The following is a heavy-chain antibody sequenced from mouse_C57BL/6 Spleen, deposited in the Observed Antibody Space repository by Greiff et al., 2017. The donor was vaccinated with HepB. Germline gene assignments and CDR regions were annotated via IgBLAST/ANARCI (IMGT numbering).Heavy chain of an antibody. D-gene: IGHD2-4*01. Sequence: EVKLQESGGGLVQPKGSLKLSCAASGFSFNTYAMNWVRQAPGKGLEWVARIRSKSNNYATYYADSVKDRFTISRDDSESMLYLQMNNLKTEDTAMYYCVRHYDYEGFAYWGQGTLVTVSA. V-gene: IGHV10-1*01. J-gene: IGHJ3*01. CDR3: VRHYDYEGFAY. CDR2: IRSKSNNYAT. CDR1: GFSFNTYA.